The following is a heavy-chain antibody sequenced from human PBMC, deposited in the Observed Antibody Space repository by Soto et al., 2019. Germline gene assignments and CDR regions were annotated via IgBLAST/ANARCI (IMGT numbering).Heavy chain of an antibody. D-gene: IGHD4-17*01. CDR2: IYHSGST. CDR1: GASISSGGYS. J-gene: IGHJ4*02. Sequence: SATLSLTCAVSGASISSGGYSWNWIRQPPGKGLEWIGYIYHSGSTYYNPPLKSRATISVDTSKNQFSLKLSSVTAADTAVYYCARHVAHDYGDYFDYWGQGTLVTVSS. CDR3: ARHVAHDYGDYFDY. V-gene: IGHV4-30-2*01.